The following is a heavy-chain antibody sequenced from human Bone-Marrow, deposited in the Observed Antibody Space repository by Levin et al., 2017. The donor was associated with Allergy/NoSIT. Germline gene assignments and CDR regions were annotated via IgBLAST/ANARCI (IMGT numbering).Heavy chain of an antibody. Sequence: SETLSLTCTVSGGSISSDYGGWIRQPPGKGLEWIGYIYYSGSTNYNPSLKSRVTISIDTSRNQFSLNLSSVTAADTAVYYCARMLYSSGWYLPVYWGQGTLVIVSS. D-gene: IGHD6-19*01. CDR3: ARMLYSSGWYLPVY. J-gene: IGHJ4*02. V-gene: IGHV4-59*08. CDR1: GGSISSDY. CDR2: IYYSGST.